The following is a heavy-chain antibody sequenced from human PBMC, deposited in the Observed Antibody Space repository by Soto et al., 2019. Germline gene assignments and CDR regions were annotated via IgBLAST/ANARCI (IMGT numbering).Heavy chain of an antibody. CDR1: GFTFSSYG. Sequence: GSLRLSCAASGFTFSSYGMHWVRQAPGKGLEWVAVISYDGSNKYYADSVKGRFTISRDNSKNTLYLQMNSLRAEDTAVYYCAKEYYYDSSGYTYYFDYWGQGTLVTVSS. CDR3: AKEYYYDSSGYTYYFDY. CDR2: ISYDGSNK. D-gene: IGHD3-22*01. J-gene: IGHJ4*02. V-gene: IGHV3-30*18.